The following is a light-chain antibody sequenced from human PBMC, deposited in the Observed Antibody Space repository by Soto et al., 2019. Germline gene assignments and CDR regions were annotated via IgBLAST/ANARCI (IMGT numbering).Light chain of an antibody. J-gene: IGLJ2*01. V-gene: IGLV1-44*01. Sequence: QSVLTQPPSESGTPGQRVTISCSGSRSNIGSNTVNWYQQLPGTAPKFLIYSNNQRPSGVPKRFSGSKSGTSASLAISGLQSEAEADYYCATWDDSLNGHVVFGGVTKLTVL. CDR3: ATWDDSLNGHVV. CDR2: SNN. CDR1: RSNIGSNT.